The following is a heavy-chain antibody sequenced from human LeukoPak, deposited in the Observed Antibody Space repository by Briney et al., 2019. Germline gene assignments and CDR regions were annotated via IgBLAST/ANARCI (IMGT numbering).Heavy chain of an antibody. D-gene: IGHD1-26*01. CDR1: GGSISSSSYY. V-gene: IGHV4-39*01. CDR3: ARLVGAQFDP. Sequence: SETLSLTCTVSGGSISSSSYYWGWIRQPPGKGLEWIGSIYYSGSTYYNPSLKSRVTISVDTSKNQFSLRLSSATAADTAVYYCARLVGAQFDPWGQGTLVTVSS. CDR2: IYYSGST. J-gene: IGHJ5*02.